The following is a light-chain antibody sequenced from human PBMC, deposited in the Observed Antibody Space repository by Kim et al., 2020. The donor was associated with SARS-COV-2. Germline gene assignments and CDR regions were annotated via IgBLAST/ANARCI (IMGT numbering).Light chain of an antibody. V-gene: IGKV4-1*01. CDR2: WAS. CDR1: QSVLYSSNNQNY. Sequence: DIVMTQSPDSLAVSLGERATINCKSSQSVLYSSNNQNYLTWYQQKPGQPPKLLIYWASTRESGVPDRFSGSGSGTDFTLTISSLQAEDVAVYYCQQCYSTPVTFGQGTKVDIK. CDR3: QQCYSTPVT. J-gene: IGKJ1*01.